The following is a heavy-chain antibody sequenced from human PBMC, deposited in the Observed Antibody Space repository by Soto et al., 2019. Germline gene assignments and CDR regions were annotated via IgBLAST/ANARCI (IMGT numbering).Heavy chain of an antibody. D-gene: IGHD3-10*01. CDR1: GFTFSSYG. J-gene: IGHJ5*02. Sequence: GGSLRLSCAASGFTFSSYGMHWVRQAPGKGLEWVAVISYDGSNKYYADSVKGRFTISRDNSKNTLYLQMNSLRAEDTAVYYCAKDSNGSRSFPLAPWGQGTLVPVDS. CDR3: AKDSNGSRSFPLAP. CDR2: ISYDGSNK. V-gene: IGHV3-30*18.